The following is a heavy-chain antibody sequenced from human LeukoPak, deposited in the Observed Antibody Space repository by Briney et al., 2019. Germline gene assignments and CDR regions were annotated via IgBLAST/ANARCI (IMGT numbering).Heavy chain of an antibody. Sequence: PGGSLRLSCAASGFTFTSYWMSWVRQAPGKRLEGVANIEQDGSDKNYVDSVKGRFTISRDNAKNSLYLQMNTLRAEDTAVYYCARNMYYDSSGPYYFDYWGQGTLVTVSS. J-gene: IGHJ4*02. V-gene: IGHV3-7*01. CDR3: ARNMYYDSSGPYYFDY. D-gene: IGHD3-22*01. CDR1: GFTFTSYW. CDR2: IEQDGSDK.